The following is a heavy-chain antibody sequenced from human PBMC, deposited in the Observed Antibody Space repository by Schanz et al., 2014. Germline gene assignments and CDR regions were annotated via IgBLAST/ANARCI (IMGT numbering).Heavy chain of an antibody. J-gene: IGHJ4*02. D-gene: IGHD6-13*01. CDR3: ARLDSSSWYPRY. Sequence: QVHLVQSGAEVKKPGSSVKVSCKASGGTFSTYTISWVRQAPGQGLEWMGIINPSGGSTRYGQKFQGRITVTTDTSTSTAYMEVSSLRSEDTAVYYCARLDSSSWYPRYWGQGTLVTVSS. CDR2: INPSGGST. CDR1: GGTFSTYT. V-gene: IGHV1-69*02.